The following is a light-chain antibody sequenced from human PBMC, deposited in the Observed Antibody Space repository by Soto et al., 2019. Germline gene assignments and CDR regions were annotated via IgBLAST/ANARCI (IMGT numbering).Light chain of an antibody. J-gene: IGKJ1*01. V-gene: IGKV3-11*01. Sequence: EIVLTQSPATLSLSPGERATLSCRASQSVSNYLAWYQQKPGQAPRLLIYDASNRATGVPARFSGSGSGTDFTLTISSLEPEDFAVYYCQQRNNWPPTWTFGQGTKVDIK. CDR3: QQRNNWPPTWT. CDR2: DAS. CDR1: QSVSNY.